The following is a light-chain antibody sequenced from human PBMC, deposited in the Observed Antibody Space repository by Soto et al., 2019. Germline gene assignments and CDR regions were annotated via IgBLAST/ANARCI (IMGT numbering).Light chain of an antibody. CDR1: SSDVGGYDY. CDR2: EVT. CDR3: SSHTSGSTRV. Sequence: QSVLTQPASVSGSPGQSIAISCTGTSSDVGGYDYVSWYQQHPDKAPKLMIYEVTKRPSGVSNRFSGSKSGNTASLTISGLQPEEEADYYCSSHTSGSTRVFGSGTQLTVL. V-gene: IGLV2-14*01. J-gene: IGLJ7*01.